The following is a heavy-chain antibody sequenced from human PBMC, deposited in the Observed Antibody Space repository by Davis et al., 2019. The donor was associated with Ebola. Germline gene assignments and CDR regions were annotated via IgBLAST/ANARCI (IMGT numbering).Heavy chain of an antibody. CDR2: INGDETIT. J-gene: IGHJ4*02. D-gene: IGHD1-1*01. CDR3: VSTTRGSPFDH. CDR1: GFTFDDYA. Sequence: GESLKISCAASGFTFDDYAMTWVRQAPGKGLEWVSRINGDETITAYADSVKGQFTISRDNAKSSLYLQMNSLRAEDTAVYYCVSTTRGSPFDHWGQGTLVTVSS. V-gene: IGHV3-20*04.